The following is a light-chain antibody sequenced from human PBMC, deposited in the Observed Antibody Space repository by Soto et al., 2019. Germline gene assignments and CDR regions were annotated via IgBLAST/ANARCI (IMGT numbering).Light chain of an antibody. CDR3: QQYDDHSIT. Sequence: DIQMTQSPSTLSASVGDRVTITSRASQAISTWLAWYQQRQGKAPKILIYHASSLESGVPSRFSGSGSGTEFTLTISRLQPGDFGTYYCQQYDDHSITFGQGTRLEIK. J-gene: IGKJ5*01. CDR1: QAISTW. CDR2: HAS. V-gene: IGKV1-5*01.